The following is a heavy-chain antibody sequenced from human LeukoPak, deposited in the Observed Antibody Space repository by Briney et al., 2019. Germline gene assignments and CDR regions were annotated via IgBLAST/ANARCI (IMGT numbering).Heavy chain of an antibody. J-gene: IGHJ4*02. V-gene: IGHV1-69*01. CDR3: ARGPSRYFDWLLCPLDY. CDR1: GGTFSSYA. CDR2: IIPIFGTA. Sequence: SVKVSCKASGGTFSSYAISWVRQAPGQGLEWMGGIIPIFGTANYAQKFQGRVTITADESTSTAYMELSSLRSEDTAVYYCARGPSRYFDWLLCPLDYWGQGTLVTVSS. D-gene: IGHD3-9*01.